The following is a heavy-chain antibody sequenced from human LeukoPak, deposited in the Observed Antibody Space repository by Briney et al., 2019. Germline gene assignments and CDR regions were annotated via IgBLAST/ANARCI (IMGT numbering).Heavy chain of an antibody. V-gene: IGHV3-53*01. CDR1: GFTSTSNY. Sequence: GGSLRLSCAASGFTSTSNYMNWVRQAPGEGLEWVSVIYSGGSTYYADSVKGRFTISRDNSKNTLYLQMNSLRAEDTAVYYCARGRIAVAGPFDYWGQGTQVTVSS. J-gene: IGHJ4*02. D-gene: IGHD6-19*01. CDR3: ARGRIAVAGPFDY. CDR2: IYSGGST.